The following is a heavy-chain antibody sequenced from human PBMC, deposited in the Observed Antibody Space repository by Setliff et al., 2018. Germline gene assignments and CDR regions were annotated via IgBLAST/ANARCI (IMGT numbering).Heavy chain of an antibody. V-gene: IGHV4-39*01. J-gene: IGHJ6*03. CDR2: IYYSGST. CDR3: ARHKSNGSGSYPSLYMEV. D-gene: IGHD3-10*01. Sequence: PSETLSLTCRVSGGSISSGNYYWGLIRQPPGKGLEWVATIYYSGSTYSNPSIKSRLIISVEATDNQFSVKLSSVTAADTAVYYCARHKSNGSGSYPSLYMEVWGKGIMVTVSS. CDR1: GGSISSGNYY.